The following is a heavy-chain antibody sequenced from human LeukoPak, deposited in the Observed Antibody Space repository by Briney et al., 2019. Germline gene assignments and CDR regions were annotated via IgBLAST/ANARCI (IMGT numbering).Heavy chain of an antibody. J-gene: IGHJ4*02. CDR3: ARLEAYDRSGSYRGYFDF. CDR2: ISYDGSNK. Sequence: GGSLRLSCAASGFTFSSYGMHWVRQAPGKGLEWVAVISYDGSNKYYADSVKGRFTISRDNSKNTLYLQMNSLRAEDTAVYYCARLEAYDRSGSYRGYFDFWGQGTLVTVSS. V-gene: IGHV3-30*03. CDR1: GFTFSSYG. D-gene: IGHD3-22*01.